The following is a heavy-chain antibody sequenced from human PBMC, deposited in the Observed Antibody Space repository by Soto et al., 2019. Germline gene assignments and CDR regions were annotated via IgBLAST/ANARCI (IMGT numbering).Heavy chain of an antibody. D-gene: IGHD6-13*01. CDR3: AIGRAAAGVLGAFDI. CDR2: IYYSGST. V-gene: IGHV4-31*03. CDR1: GGSISSGGYY. J-gene: IGHJ3*02. Sequence: SETLSLTCTVSGGSISSGGYYWSWIRQHPGKGLEWIGYIYYSGSTYYNPSLKSRVTISVDTSKNQFSLKLSSVTAADTAVYYCAIGRAAAGVLGAFDIWGQGTMVTVS.